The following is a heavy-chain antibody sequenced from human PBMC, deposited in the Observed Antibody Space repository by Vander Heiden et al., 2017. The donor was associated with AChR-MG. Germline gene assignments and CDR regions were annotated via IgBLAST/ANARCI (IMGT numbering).Heavy chain of an antibody. CDR3: ARWGYCSGGSCPVAPDY. CDR2: ISSSSSTI. J-gene: IGHJ4*02. Sequence: EVQLVESGGGLVQPGGSLRLSCAASGFTFSSYSMNWVRQAPGKGLEWVSYISSSSSTIYYADSVKGRFTISRDNAKNSLYLQMNSLRDEDTAVYYCARWGYCSGGSCPVAPDYWGQGTLVTVSS. D-gene: IGHD2-15*01. V-gene: IGHV3-48*02. CDR1: GFTFSSYS.